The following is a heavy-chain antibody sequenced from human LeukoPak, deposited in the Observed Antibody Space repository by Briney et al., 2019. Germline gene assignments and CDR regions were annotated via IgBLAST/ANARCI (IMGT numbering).Heavy chain of an antibody. CDR2: IYNSGST. J-gene: IGHJ4*02. V-gene: IGHV4-38-2*01. Sequence: PSETLSLTCAVSGYYISGGYYWGWIRQPPGKGLEWIWSIYNSGSTYYNPSLKSRVTISVDTSKNQVSLKLTSVTAADTAVYYCAREGSIGTGRQYYFDYWGQGTLVTVFS. CDR1: GYYISGGYY. CDR3: AREGSIGTGRQYYFDY. D-gene: IGHD2-8*02.